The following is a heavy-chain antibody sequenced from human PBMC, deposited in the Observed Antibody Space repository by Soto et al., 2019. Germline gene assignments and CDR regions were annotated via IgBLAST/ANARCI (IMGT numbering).Heavy chain of an antibody. J-gene: IGHJ5*02. V-gene: IGHV1-58*02. CDR2: IVVGSGNT. D-gene: IGHD3-9*01. CDR3: ATEVYDILTGYSRALGFDP. CDR1: GFTFTSSA. Sequence: SVKVSCKASGFTFTSSAMQWVRQARGQRLEWIGWIVVGSGNTNYAQKFQERVTITRDMSTSTAYMELSSLRSEDTAVYYCATEVYDILTGYSRALGFDPWGQGTLVTVSS.